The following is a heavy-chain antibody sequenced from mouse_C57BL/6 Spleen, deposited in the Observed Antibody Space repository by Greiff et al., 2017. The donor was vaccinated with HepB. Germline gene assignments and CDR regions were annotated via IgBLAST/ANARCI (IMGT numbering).Heavy chain of an antibody. CDR2: ISSGSSTI. V-gene: IGHV5-17*01. CDR3: ARKSWNYYFDY. CDR1: GFTFSDYG. Sequence: DVKLVESGGGLVKPGGSLKLSCAASGFTFSDYGMHWVRQAPEKGLEWVAYISSGSSTIYYADTVKGRFTISRDNAKNTLFLQMTSLRSEDTAMYYCARKSWNYYFDYWGQGTTLTVSS. J-gene: IGHJ2*01.